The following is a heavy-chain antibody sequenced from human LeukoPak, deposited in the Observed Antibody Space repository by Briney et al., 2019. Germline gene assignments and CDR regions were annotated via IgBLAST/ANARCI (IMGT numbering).Heavy chain of an antibody. V-gene: IGHV3-52*01. CDR1: GFTFSSSW. D-gene: IGHD4-17*01. J-gene: IGHJ5*02. CDR2: IKCDGSEK. CDR3: VRATMTTAINWFDP. Sequence: GSLRLSCAASGFTFSSSWMHWVCQAPEKGLEWVADIKCDGSEKYYVDSVKGRLTISRDNAKNSLYLQVNSLRAEDMTVYYCVRATMTTAINWFDPWGQGTLVTVSS.